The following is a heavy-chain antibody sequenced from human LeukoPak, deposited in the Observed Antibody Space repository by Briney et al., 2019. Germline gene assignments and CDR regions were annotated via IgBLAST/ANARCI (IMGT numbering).Heavy chain of an antibody. CDR2: INWNGGST. CDR3: ARVKTIFRYGGYYFDY. CDR1: GFTFDDYG. Sequence: GGSLRLSCAASGFTFDDYGMSWVRQAPGKGLEWVSGINWNGGSTGYADSVKGRFTISRDNAKNSLYLQMNSLRAEDTALYYCARVKTIFRYGGYYFDYWGQGTLVTVSS. J-gene: IGHJ4*02. D-gene: IGHD4-23*01. V-gene: IGHV3-20*04.